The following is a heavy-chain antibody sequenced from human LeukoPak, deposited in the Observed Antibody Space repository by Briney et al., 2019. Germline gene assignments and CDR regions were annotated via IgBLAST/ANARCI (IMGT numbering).Heavy chain of an antibody. Sequence: ASVKVSCKASGGTFSSYAINWVRQATGQGLEWMGWMNPNSGNTGYAQKFQGRVTMTRNTSISTAYMELSSLRSEDTAVYYCAREGVPGWFDPWGQGTLVTVSS. D-gene: IGHD2-8*01. V-gene: IGHV1-8*02. CDR3: AREGVPGWFDP. J-gene: IGHJ5*02. CDR1: GGTFSSYA. CDR2: MNPNSGNT.